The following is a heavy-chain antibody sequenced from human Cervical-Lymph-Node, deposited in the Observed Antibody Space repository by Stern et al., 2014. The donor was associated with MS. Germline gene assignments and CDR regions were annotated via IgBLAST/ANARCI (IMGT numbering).Heavy chain of an antibody. J-gene: IGHJ4*02. V-gene: IGHV4-59*01. CDR1: GGSIRSYY. Sequence: QVQLQESGPGLVKPSETLSLTCTVSGGSIRSYYWSWIRQPPGKGLEWIGYIHSSGSTNYKSSLKRRVTIYVDKSKNTVYLDLNSVTAADTAVYYCARGAETATPWDFWGQGTLVTVSS. D-gene: IGHD5-24*01. CDR2: IHSSGST. CDR3: ARGAETATPWDF.